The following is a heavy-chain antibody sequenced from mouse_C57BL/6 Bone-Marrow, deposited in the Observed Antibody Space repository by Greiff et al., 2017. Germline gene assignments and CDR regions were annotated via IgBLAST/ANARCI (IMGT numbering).Heavy chain of an antibody. V-gene: IGHV1-39*01. Sequence: EVQLQQSGPELVKPGASVKISCTASGYSFTDYNMNWVQQSNGKSLEWIGVLNPNYGTTSYNQKFKGKATLTVDQSSSTAYMQLNSLTSEDSAVYYCAREGNYYGSPCAMDYWGQGTSVTVSS. CDR3: AREGNYYGSPCAMDY. D-gene: IGHD1-1*01. J-gene: IGHJ4*01. CDR2: LNPNYGTT. CDR1: GYSFTDYN.